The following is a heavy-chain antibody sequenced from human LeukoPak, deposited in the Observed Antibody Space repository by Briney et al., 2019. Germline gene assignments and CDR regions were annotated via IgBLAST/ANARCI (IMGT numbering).Heavy chain of an antibody. CDR3: AKDLLRTATIFGVVYLSPADY. CDR1: GFTFSSYA. V-gene: IGHV3-23*01. CDR2: ISGSGGST. D-gene: IGHD3-3*01. Sequence: GRSLRLSCAASGFTFSSYAMSWVRQAPGKGLEWVSAISGSGGSTYYADSVKGRFTISRDNSKNTLYLQMNSLRAEDTAVYYCAKDLLRTATIFGVVYLSPADYWGQGTLVTVSS. J-gene: IGHJ4*02.